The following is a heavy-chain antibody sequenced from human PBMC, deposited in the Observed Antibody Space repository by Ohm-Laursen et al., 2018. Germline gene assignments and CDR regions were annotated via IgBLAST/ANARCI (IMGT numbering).Heavy chain of an antibody. Sequence: SLRLSCAASGFAFSTYWMTWVRQAPGKGLECVANIKQDGSEKYYVDSVKGRFIISRDNAKNSLYLQMNSLRAEDTAVYYCARVGWYGNAFDIRGQGTLVTVS. J-gene: IGHJ3*02. CDR3: ARVGWYGNAFDI. D-gene: IGHD6-19*01. V-gene: IGHV3-7*01. CDR2: IKQDGSEK. CDR1: GFAFSTYW.